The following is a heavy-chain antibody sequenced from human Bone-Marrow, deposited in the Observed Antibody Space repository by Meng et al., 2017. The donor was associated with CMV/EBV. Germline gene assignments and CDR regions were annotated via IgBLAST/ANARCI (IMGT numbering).Heavy chain of an antibody. D-gene: IGHD2-21*01. CDR3: TREGGGGDHLDY. CDR1: GFTVSSNY. CDR2: IYSGGST. J-gene: IGHJ4*02. V-gene: IGHV3-53*05. Sequence: GESLKISCAASGFTVSSNYMSWVRQAPGKGLEWVSVIYSGGSTYYADSVKGRFTISRDNSKNTLYLQMNSLRAEDTAVYYCTREGGGGDHLDYWGQGTPVTVSS.